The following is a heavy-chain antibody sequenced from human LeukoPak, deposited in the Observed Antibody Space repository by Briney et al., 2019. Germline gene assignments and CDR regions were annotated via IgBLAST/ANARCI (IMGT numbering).Heavy chain of an antibody. Sequence: GASVKVSCKASGYTFSTYSINWVRQAPGQGLEWMGWINPNTGDTNYAQKFQGRVTMTRDTSITTAYMELNRLTSDDTAVYYCAREQSSAHPFWDYWGQGTLVTVSS. V-gene: IGHV1-2*02. CDR3: AREQSSAHPFWDY. CDR1: GYTFSTYS. J-gene: IGHJ4*02. CDR2: INPNTGDT. D-gene: IGHD3-3*01.